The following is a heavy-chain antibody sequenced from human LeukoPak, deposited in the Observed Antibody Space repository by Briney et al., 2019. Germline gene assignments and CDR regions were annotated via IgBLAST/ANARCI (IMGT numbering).Heavy chain of an antibody. J-gene: IGHJ4*02. D-gene: IGHD3-9*01. CDR2: IYTSGST. Sequence: PSQTLSLTRTVSGGSISSGSYYWGWIRQPAGKGLEWIGRIYTSGSTNYNPSLKSRVTISVDTSKNQFSLKLSSVTAADTAVYYCATELYYDILTGYVDDYWGQGTLVTVSS. CDR3: ATELYYDILTGYVDDY. V-gene: IGHV4-61*02. CDR1: GGSISSGSYY.